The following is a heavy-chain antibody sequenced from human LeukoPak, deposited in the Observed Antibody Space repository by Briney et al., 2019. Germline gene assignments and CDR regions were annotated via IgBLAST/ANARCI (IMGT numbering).Heavy chain of an antibody. CDR3: AKRSGYTTGWFFDF. J-gene: IGHJ4*02. Sequence: GGSLRLSCAASGFSFSSYAISWVRQAPGKGLEWVSSISGSGDNTYYAESVKGRFTISRDNSKNTLFLQMNSLRAEDTAVFYCAKRSGYTTGWFFDFWGQGTLVTVSS. CDR1: GFSFSSYA. CDR2: ISGSGDNT. V-gene: IGHV3-23*01. D-gene: IGHD6-19*01.